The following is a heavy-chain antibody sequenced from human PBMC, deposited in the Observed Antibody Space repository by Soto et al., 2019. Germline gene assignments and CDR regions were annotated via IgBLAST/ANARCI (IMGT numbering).Heavy chain of an antibody. Sequence: EVQLLVSGGGLVQPGGSLRLTCAASGFTFPSYVMSWARQAPGKGLEWVSTITGSGDDTYYADSVRGRFTISRDNSKSTLYMDMNSLRAEDTAVYYCAKRQLSGVPFHTWGQGTMVTVSS. CDR2: ITGSGDDT. J-gene: IGHJ3*02. V-gene: IGHV3-23*01. D-gene: IGHD1-1*01. CDR3: AKRQLSGVPFHT. CDR1: GFTFPSYV.